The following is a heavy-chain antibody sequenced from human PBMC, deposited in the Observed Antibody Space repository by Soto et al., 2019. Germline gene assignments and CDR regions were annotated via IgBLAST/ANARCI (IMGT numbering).Heavy chain of an antibody. CDR2: RSYSGST. J-gene: IGHJ5*02. D-gene: IGHD2-21*02. V-gene: IGHV4-31*03. CDR1: GGSISSGDYY. Sequence: SETLSLTCTVSGGSISSGDYYWSWVRQHPGKGLEWIGYRSYSGSTYYNPSLKSRVTIVVDTSRNQFSLRLSSVTAADTAVYYCAREGGLAYCGGDCLYNWFDPWGQGTLVTVSS. CDR3: AREGGLAYCGGDCLYNWFDP.